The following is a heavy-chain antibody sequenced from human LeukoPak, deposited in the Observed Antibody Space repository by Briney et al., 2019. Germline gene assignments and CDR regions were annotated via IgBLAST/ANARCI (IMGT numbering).Heavy chain of an antibody. V-gene: IGHV3-21*01. D-gene: IGHD5-12*01. CDR2: ISSGSGYI. J-gene: IGHJ4*02. CDR1: GFTFSSFT. Sequence: GGSLRLSCAASGFTFSSFTMHWVRQAPGKGLEWVSSISSGSGYIYYADSVKGRFTISRDNAKNSLYLQMNSLRAEDTAVYYCARELYSGYGRFDYWGQGTLVTVSS. CDR3: ARELYSGYGRFDY.